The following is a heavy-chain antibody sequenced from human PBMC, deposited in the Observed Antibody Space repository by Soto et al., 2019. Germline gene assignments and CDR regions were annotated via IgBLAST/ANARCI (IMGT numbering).Heavy chain of an antibody. CDR2: INAGNGNT. CDR3: ARRRIGGWFDP. CDR1: GYTFTSYA. J-gene: IGHJ5*02. Sequence: GASVKVSCRASGYTFTSYAMHWVRQAPGQRLEWMGWINAGNGNTKYSQKFQGRVNITRDTSASTAYMELSSLRSEDTAVYYCARRRIGGWFDPSGQGTLVAVSS. D-gene: IGHD3-16*01. V-gene: IGHV1-3*01.